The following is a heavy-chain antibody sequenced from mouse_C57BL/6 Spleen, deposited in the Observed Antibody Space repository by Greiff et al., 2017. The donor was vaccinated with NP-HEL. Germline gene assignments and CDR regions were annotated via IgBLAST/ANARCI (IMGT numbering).Heavy chain of an antibody. V-gene: IGHV1-55*01. Sequence: QVHVKQPGAELVKPGASVKMSCKASGYTFTSYWITWVKQRPGQGLEWIGDIYPGSGSTNYNEKFKSKATLTVDTSSSTAYMQLSSLTSEDSAVYYCARRGKRPYYFDYWGQGTTLTVSS. CDR1: GYTFTSYW. J-gene: IGHJ2*01. CDR3: ARRGKRPYYFDY. CDR2: IYPGSGST.